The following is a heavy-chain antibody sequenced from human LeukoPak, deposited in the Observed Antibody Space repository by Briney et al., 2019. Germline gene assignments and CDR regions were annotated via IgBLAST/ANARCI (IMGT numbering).Heavy chain of an antibody. CDR3: ARPNYSNRVWYFDL. Sequence: SETLSLTCTVSGYSISSGYYWGWIRQPPGKGLEWIGSIYYSGSTYYNPSLKSRVTISVDTSKNQFSLKLSSVTAADTAVYYCARPNYSNRVWYFDLWGRGTLVTVSS. CDR1: GYSISSGYY. V-gene: IGHV4-38-2*02. CDR2: IYYSGST. J-gene: IGHJ2*01. D-gene: IGHD4-11*01.